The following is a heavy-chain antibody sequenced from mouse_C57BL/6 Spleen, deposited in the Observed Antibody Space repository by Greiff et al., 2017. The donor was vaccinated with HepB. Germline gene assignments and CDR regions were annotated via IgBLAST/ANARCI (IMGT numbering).Heavy chain of an antibody. CDR1: GYTFTSYW. Sequence: QVQLQQPGAELVKPGASVKMSCKASGYTFTSYWITWVKQRPGQGLEWIGDIYPGSGSTNYNEKFKSKATLTVDTSSSTAYIQLSSLTSEDSAVYYCARSSYGNYPFAYWGQGTLVTVSA. CDR2: IYPGSGST. CDR3: ARSSYGNYPFAY. V-gene: IGHV1-55*01. J-gene: IGHJ3*01. D-gene: IGHD2-10*02.